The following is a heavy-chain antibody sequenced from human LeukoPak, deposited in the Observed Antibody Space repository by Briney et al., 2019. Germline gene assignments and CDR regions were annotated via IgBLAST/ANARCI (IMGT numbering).Heavy chain of an antibody. J-gene: IGHJ3*02. D-gene: IGHD1-26*01. CDR1: GGSISSSSYY. CDR2: IYYSGST. Sequence: PSETLSLTCTVSGGSISSSSYYWGWIRQPPGKGLEWIGSIYYSGSTYYNPSLKSRVTISVDTSKNQFSLKLSSVTAADTAVYYCARHWYSGRYWAFDIWGQGTMVTVSS. V-gene: IGHV4-39*01. CDR3: ARHWYSGRYWAFDI.